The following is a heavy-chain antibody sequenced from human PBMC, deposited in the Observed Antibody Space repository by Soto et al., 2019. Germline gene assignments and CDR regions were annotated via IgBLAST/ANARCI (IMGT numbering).Heavy chain of an antibody. CDR2: ISWNSGSI. CDR1: GFTFDDYA. Sequence: EVQLVESGGGLVQPGRSLRLSCEASGFTFDDYAMHWVRQAPGKGLEWVSGISWNSGSIGYADAVKGRFTISRDNAKNSLYLQMNSLRAEDTALYYCAKAGDIVVVVAAPGAFDIWGQGTMVTVSS. D-gene: IGHD2-15*01. V-gene: IGHV3-9*01. J-gene: IGHJ3*02. CDR3: AKAGDIVVVVAAPGAFDI.